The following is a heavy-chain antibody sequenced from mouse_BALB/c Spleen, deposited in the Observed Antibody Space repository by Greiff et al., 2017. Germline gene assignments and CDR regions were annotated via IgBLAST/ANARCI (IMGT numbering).Heavy chain of an antibody. D-gene: IGHD1-1*01. CDR2: IFPGSGNT. Sequence: QVQLKESGPELVKPGASVKISCKASGYSFTSYYIHWVKQRPGQGLEWIGWIFPGSGNTKYNEKFKGKATLTADTSSSTAYMQLSSLTSEDSAVYFCARSEITTVVAMDYWGQGTSVTVSS. CDR1: GYSFTSYY. V-gene: IGHV1-66*01. CDR3: ARSEITTVVAMDY. J-gene: IGHJ4*01.